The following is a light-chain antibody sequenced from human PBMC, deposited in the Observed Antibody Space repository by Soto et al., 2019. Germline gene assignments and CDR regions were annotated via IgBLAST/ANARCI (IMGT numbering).Light chain of an antibody. CDR1: QSVSSY. CDR2: AAS. V-gene: IGKV3-15*01. CDR3: QQYNTWRGT. J-gene: IGKJ1*01. Sequence: IVMTQSPATLSLSPGERATLSCRARQSVSSYLAWYQQKPGQPPSLLNYAASTRATGIPARCGGSWSGKEFTLTTRRLQSEVFAFYYCQQYNTWRGTFGQGTKVDIK.